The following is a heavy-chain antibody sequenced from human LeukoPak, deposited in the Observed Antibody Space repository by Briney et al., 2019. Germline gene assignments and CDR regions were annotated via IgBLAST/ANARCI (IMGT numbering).Heavy chain of an antibody. V-gene: IGHV3-33*01. J-gene: IGHJ3*02. D-gene: IGHD3-3*01. CDR2: IWYDGSNK. CDR1: GFTFSSYG. CDR3: ARADYYDFWSGYYRDAFDI. Sequence: PGRSLRLSCAASGFTFSSYGMHWVRQAPGKGLEWVAVIWYDGSNKYYADSVKGRFTICRDNSKNTLYLQMNSLRAEDTTVYYCARADYYDFWSGYYRDAFDIWGQGTMVTVSS.